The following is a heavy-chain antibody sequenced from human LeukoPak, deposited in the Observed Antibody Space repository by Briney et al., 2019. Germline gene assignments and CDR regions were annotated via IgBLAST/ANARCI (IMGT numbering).Heavy chain of an antibody. J-gene: IGHJ4*02. Sequence: GGSLRLSCAASGFTFSSYGMHWVRQAPGKGLEWVAFIRYDGSNKYYADSVKGRFTISRDNSKNTLYLQMNSLRAEDTAVYYCAKDREPYSGSYTVIQGLDYWGQGTLVTVSS. V-gene: IGHV3-30*02. D-gene: IGHD1-26*01. CDR3: AKDREPYSGSYTVIQGLDY. CDR1: GFTFSSYG. CDR2: IRYDGSNK.